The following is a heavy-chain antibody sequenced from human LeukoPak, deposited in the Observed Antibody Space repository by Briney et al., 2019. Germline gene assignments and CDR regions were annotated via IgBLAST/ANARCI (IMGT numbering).Heavy chain of an antibody. J-gene: IGHJ6*02. CDR1: GGSISSSDW. Sequence: SETLSLTCAVSGGSISSSDWWSWVRQPPGKGLEWIGEVYHSGSTKHNPSLMSRVTISVDTSKNQFSLKLSSVTAADTAVYYCARVDEGGYYYYGMDVWGQGTTVTVSS. CDR3: ARVDEGGYYYYGMDV. D-gene: IGHD3-16*01. CDR2: VYHSGST. V-gene: IGHV4-4*02.